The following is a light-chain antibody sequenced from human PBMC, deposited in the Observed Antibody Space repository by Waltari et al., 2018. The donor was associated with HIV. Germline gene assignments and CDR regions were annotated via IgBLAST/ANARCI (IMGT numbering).Light chain of an antibody. Sequence: QSALTQPPPASGSPGQSVTIPCPGTSSDVGGYTHVSWYQQHPGKAPKLMIYEVSKRPSGVPDRFSGSKSGNTASLTVSGLQAEDEADYYCSSYAGSNKVFGGGTKLTVL. CDR1: SSDVGGYTH. CDR3: SSYAGSNKV. CDR2: EVS. V-gene: IGLV2-8*01. J-gene: IGLJ3*02.